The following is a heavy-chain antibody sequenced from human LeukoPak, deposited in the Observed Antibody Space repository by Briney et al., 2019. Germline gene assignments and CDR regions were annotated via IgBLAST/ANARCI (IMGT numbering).Heavy chain of an antibody. J-gene: IGHJ6*03. CDR2: MNPNSGNT. V-gene: IGHV1-8*01. Sequence: ASVKVSCKASGYTFTSYDINWVRQATGQGLEWMGWMNPNSGNTGYAQKFQGRVTMTRNTSISTAYMELSSLRFEDTAVYYCARGPGDFWSGYWNYYYYMDVWGKGTTVTVSS. CDR3: ARGPGDFWSGYWNYYYYMDV. D-gene: IGHD3-3*01. CDR1: GYTFTSYD.